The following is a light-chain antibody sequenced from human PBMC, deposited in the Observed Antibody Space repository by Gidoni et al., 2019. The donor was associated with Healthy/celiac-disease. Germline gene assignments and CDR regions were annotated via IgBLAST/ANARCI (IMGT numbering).Light chain of an antibody. CDR2: KDS. CDR3: QSADSIGGV. J-gene: IGLJ3*02. CDR1: ALPKKY. V-gene: IGLV3-25*03. Sequence: SYELTQPPSVSVSPGQTARITCSGDALPKKYAYWYQQKPGEAPVLVIYKDSERPSGIPERFSGSSSGTTVTLTISGVQAEDEADYYCQSADSIGGVFGGGTKLTVL.